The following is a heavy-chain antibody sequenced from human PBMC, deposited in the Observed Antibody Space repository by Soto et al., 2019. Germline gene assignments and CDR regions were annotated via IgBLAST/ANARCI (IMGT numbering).Heavy chain of an antibody. V-gene: IGHV5-51*01. Sequence: PGESLKISCKASGYSFTTYWIAWVRQMPGKGLEWMGIINPGDSDIRYSPSFQGQVTISADNSISTAYLQWSSLKASDTAMYYCARHEQFYYYLYGMDVWGQGTTVTVSS. J-gene: IGHJ6*02. D-gene: IGHD4-4*01. CDR3: ARHEQFYYYLYGMDV. CDR1: GYSFTTYW. CDR2: INPGDSDI.